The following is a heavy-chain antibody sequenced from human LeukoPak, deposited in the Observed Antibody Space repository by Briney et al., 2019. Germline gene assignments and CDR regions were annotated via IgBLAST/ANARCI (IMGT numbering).Heavy chain of an antibody. D-gene: IGHD2-2*01. CDR3: AIDYLVKPGAMWWFDP. J-gene: IGHJ5*02. V-gene: IGHV3-21*05. Sequence: GGSLRLSCAASGFAFSSYSMNWVRQAPGKGLEWISHIASSSSSIYYADSVKGRFTTSRDNAKNSLYLQMNSLRAEDTAVYYRAIDYLVKPGAMWWFDPRGQGTLVTVSS. CDR2: IASSSSSI. CDR1: GFAFSSYS.